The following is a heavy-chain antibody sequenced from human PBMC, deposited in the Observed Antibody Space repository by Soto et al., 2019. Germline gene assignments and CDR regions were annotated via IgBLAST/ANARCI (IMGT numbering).Heavy chain of an antibody. Sequence: QVQLVESGGGLVKPGGSLRLSCAASGLTFSDCYMNWIRQAPGKGLEWVSYISSSGSSINYADSVKGRFTISRDNAKYSLYLQMNSLRAEDTAMYYCARVRFGEWGYAMDVWGQGTTVTVSS. D-gene: IGHD3-10*01. CDR3: ARVRFGEWGYAMDV. J-gene: IGHJ6*02. CDR1: GLTFSDCY. CDR2: ISSSGSSI. V-gene: IGHV3-11*01.